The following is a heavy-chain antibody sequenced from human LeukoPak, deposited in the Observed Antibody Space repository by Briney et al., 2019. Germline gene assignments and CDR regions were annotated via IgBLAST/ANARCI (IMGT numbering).Heavy chain of an antibody. V-gene: IGHV4-39*01. CDR1: GGSISSSSYY. CDR2: VFYSGST. CDR3: ARLWSTDCSGGSCPHQPNY. Sequence: SETLSLTCTVSGGSISSSSYYWGWIRQPPGKGLEWLGSVFYSGSTYYNPSLKSRVTMSVDTSKNQFSLKLSSVIAADTAVYYCARLWSTDCSGGSCPHQPNYWGQGTLVTVSS. D-gene: IGHD2-15*01. J-gene: IGHJ4*02.